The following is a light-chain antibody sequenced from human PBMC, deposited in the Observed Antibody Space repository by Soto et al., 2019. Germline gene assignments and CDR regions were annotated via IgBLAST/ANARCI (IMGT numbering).Light chain of an antibody. J-gene: IGKJ5*01. CDR2: SAS. V-gene: IGKV3-11*01. CDR3: QQRSNWPPKIT. CDR1: QTVSGNY. Sequence: PVDIASLPCSASQTVSGNYLAWYHQKPGQAPRLLIHSASSRATGIPARFSGSGSGTDFTLTISSLEPEDFAVYYCQQRSNWPPKITFGQGTRLEIK.